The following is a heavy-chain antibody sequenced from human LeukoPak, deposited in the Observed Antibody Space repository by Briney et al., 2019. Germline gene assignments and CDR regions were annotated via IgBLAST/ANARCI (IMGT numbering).Heavy chain of an antibody. D-gene: IGHD3-16*01. Sequence: GSLRLSCSASGFGFTIFTMYWVRQAPGEGPEYCFTISGSGNRFSIYYADSVKGRFTISRDNSKNIVYLQMNGLRSEDTAVYYCVKDFGRVRGTPDSWGQGTLVTVSS. CDR1: GFGFTIFT. CDR2: ISGSGNRFSI. J-gene: IGHJ4*02. V-gene: IGHV3-64D*06. CDR3: VKDFGRVRGTPDS.